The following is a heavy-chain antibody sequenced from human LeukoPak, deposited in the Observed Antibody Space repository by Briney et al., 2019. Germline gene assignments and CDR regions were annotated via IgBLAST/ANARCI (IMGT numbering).Heavy chain of an antibody. D-gene: IGHD6-19*01. CDR2: IYHSGST. J-gene: IGHJ5*02. V-gene: IGHV4-38-2*01. Sequence: SETLSLTCAVSGYSISSGYYWGWIRQPPGKGLAWIGSIYHSGSTYYNPSLKSRVTISVDTSKNQFSLKLSSVTAADTAVYYCARALRLSGWYPWFDPWGQGTLVTVSS. CDR3: ARALRLSGWYPWFDP. CDR1: GYSISSGYY.